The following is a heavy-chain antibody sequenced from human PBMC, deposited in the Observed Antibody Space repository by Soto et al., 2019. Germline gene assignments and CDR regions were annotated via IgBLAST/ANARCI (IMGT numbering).Heavy chain of an antibody. J-gene: IGHJ2*01. Sequence: EVQLLESGGGLVQPGGSVRLSCAASGLTFGNYAMSWVRQAPGKGLEWVSAISGDSGRTYYADSVKGRFTISRDNSKNGLCLEMNTLRAEDTAVYYCAVARNCGRDCSAASEWYFAIWGRGTLVTVSS. V-gene: IGHV3-23*01. D-gene: IGHD2-21*02. CDR3: AVARNCGRDCSAASEWYFAI. CDR1: GLTFGNYA. CDR2: ISGDSGRT.